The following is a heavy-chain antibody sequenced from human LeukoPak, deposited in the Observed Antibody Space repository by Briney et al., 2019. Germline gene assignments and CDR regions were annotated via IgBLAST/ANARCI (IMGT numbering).Heavy chain of an antibody. J-gene: IGHJ4*02. V-gene: IGHV4-38-2*02. CDR1: GYSISSGYY. CDR2: IYHSGST. D-gene: IGHD1-26*01. CDR3: ARDRGATTANFDY. Sequence: PSETLSLTCTVSGYSISSGYYWGWIRQPPGKGLEWIGSIYHSGSTNYNPSLKSRVTISVDTSKNQFSLKLSSVTAADTAVYYCARDRGATTANFDYWGQGTLVTVSS.